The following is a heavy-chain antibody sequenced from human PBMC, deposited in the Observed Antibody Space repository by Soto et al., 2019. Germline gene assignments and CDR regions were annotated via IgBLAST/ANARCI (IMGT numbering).Heavy chain of an antibody. CDR1: GGTFSSYA. Sequence: VKVSCKASGGTFSSYAISWVRQAPGQGLEWMGGIIPIFGTANYAQKFQGRVTITADESTSTAYMELSSLRSEDTAVYYCARDRHSGYDRIGSYYYYGMDVWGQGTTVTVSS. V-gene: IGHV1-69*01. CDR2: IIPIFGTA. J-gene: IGHJ6*02. D-gene: IGHD5-12*01. CDR3: ARDRHSGYDRIGSYYYYGMDV.